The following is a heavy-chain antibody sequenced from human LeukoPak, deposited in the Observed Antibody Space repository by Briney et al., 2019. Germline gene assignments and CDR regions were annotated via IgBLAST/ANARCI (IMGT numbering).Heavy chain of an antibody. Sequence: GGPLRLSCAASGFTFSDYYMSWIRQAPGKGLEWVSYISSSGSTIYYADSVKGRFTISRDNAKNSLYLQMNSLRAEDTAVYYCASLWFGGFFKFDPWGQGTLVTVSS. CDR2: ISSSGSTI. CDR3: ASLWFGGFFKFDP. J-gene: IGHJ5*02. CDR1: GFTFSDYY. D-gene: IGHD3-10*01. V-gene: IGHV3-11*04.